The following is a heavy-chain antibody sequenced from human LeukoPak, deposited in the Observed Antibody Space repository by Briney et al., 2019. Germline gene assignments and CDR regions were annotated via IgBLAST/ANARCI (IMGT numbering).Heavy chain of an antibody. J-gene: IGHJ4*02. V-gene: IGHV4-34*01. Sequence: PSETLSLTCAVYGGSFTNYYWSWIRQPPGKGLEWIGEINHSGSTNYSPSLKSRAIISADTSKNQFSLKVTPVTAADTAVYYCATRDRWGQGTLVTVSS. CDR1: GGSFTNYY. CDR2: INHSGST. CDR3: ATRDR.